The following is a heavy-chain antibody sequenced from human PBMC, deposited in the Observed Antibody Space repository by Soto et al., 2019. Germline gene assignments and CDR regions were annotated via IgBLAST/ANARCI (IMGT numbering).Heavy chain of an antibody. CDR2: IYPGDSDT. CDR3: ARSRYYYDSSGYYYDHAFDI. Sequence: PGESLKISCKGSGYSFTSYWIGWVRQMPGKGLEWMGIIYPGDSDTRYSPSFQGQVTISADKSTSTAYLQWSSLKASDTAMYYCARSRYYYDSSGYYYDHAFDIWGQGTMVTVSS. D-gene: IGHD3-22*01. J-gene: IGHJ3*02. CDR1: GYSFTSYW. V-gene: IGHV5-51*01.